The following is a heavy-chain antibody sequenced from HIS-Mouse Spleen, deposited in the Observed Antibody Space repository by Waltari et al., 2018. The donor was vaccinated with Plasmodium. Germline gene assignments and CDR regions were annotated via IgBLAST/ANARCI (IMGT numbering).Heavy chain of an antibody. CDR3: ASSWYWYFDL. J-gene: IGHJ2*01. CDR2: IKQDGSEK. V-gene: IGHV3-7*01. Sequence: EVQLVESGGGLVQPGGSLSLYCAACGFPFGSYWMSWVRQAPGKGLEWVAKIKQDGSEKYYVDSVKGRFTISRDNAKNSLYLQMNSLRAEDTAVYYCASSWYWYFDLWGRGTLVTVSS. CDR1: GFPFGSYW. D-gene: IGHD6-13*01.